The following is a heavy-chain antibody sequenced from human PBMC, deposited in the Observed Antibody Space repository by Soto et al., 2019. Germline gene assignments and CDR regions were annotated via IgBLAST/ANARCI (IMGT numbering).Heavy chain of an antibody. V-gene: IGHV3-7*04. CDR1: RFSFSDYW. CDR3: ARGGSIRIFGLIPEFDY. D-gene: IGHD3-3*01. Sequence: GGSLRLSCAASRFSFSDYWMSWVRQAPGRGLEWVANISPGGSEEYYVDSVTGRFTISRDNAKNSLYLQMNSLRAEDTAVYYCARGGSIRIFGLIPEFDYWGQGALVTVSS. J-gene: IGHJ4*01. CDR2: ISPGGSEE.